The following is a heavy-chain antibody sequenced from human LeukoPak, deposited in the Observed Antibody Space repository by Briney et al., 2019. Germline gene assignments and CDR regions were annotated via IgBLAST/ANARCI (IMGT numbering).Heavy chain of an antibody. Sequence: GGSLRLSCAASGFTFSSYGMHWVRQAPGKGLEWVAVISYDGSNKYYADSVKGRFTISRDNSKNTLYLQMNSLRAEDTAVYYCAKVYSSSYRYFDYWGQGTLVTVSS. CDR3: AKVYSSSYRYFDY. V-gene: IGHV3-30*18. J-gene: IGHJ4*02. D-gene: IGHD6-13*01. CDR2: ISYDGSNK. CDR1: GFTFSSYG.